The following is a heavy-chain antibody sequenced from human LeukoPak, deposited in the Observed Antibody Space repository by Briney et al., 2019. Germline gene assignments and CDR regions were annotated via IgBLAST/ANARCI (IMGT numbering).Heavy chain of an antibody. CDR1: GFTFSSYA. D-gene: IGHD3-22*01. J-gene: IGHJ4*02. Sequence: GGSLRLSCAASGFTFSSYAMSWVRQAPGKGLEWVSAISGSGGSTYYADSVKGRFTISRDNSKNTLYLQMNSLRAEDTAVFYCAKGYYYDSSGYFDYWGQGTLVTVSS. CDR3: AKGYYYDSSGYFDY. CDR2: ISGSGGST. V-gene: IGHV3-23*01.